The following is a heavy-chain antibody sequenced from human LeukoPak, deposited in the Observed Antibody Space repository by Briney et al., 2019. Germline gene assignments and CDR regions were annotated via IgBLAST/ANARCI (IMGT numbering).Heavy chain of an antibody. CDR1: GFTFSSYV. D-gene: IGHD4-17*01. Sequence: GGSLRLSCAASGFTFSSYVMHWVRQAPGKGLEWVSYISSSGSTIYYADPVKGRFTISRDNAKNSLYLQMSSLRAEDTAVYYCARDVGGDYTLGFDYWGQGTLVTVSS. J-gene: IGHJ4*02. V-gene: IGHV3-48*04. CDR2: ISSSGSTI. CDR3: ARDVGGDYTLGFDY.